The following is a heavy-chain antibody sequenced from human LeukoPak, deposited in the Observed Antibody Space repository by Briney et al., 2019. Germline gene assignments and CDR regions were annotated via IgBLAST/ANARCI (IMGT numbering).Heavy chain of an antibody. D-gene: IGHD3-9*01. CDR3: TKAKVSSLTYFDWFPWN. Sequence: GGALRLSCAASGFIFSSYAMKWVRAAPGRGLEWGAVICGGGSTTIYADSVKGRFTISRDDSKKTLYLQMNSLRAEDTAVYYCTKAKVSSLTYFDWFPWNWGQGSLVTVSS. CDR1: GFIFSSYA. V-gene: IGHV3-23*01. J-gene: IGHJ4*02. CDR2: ICGGGSTT.